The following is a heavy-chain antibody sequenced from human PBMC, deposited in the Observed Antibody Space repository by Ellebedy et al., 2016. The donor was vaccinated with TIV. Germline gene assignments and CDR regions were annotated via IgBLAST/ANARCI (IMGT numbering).Heavy chain of an antibody. D-gene: IGHD3-10*01. J-gene: IGHJ6*02. CDR1: GYTFTGYY. CDR3: ARDQGITMVRGVMFGMDV. V-gene: IGHV1-2*02. Sequence: ASVKVSXKASGYTFTGYYMHWVRQAPGQGLEWMGWINPNSGGTNYAQKFQGRVTMTRDTSISTAYMELSRLRSDDTAVYYCARDQGITMVRGVMFGMDVWGQGTTVTVSS. CDR2: INPNSGGT.